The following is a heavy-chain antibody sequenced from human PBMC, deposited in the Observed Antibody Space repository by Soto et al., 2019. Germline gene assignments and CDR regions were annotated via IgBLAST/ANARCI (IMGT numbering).Heavy chain of an antibody. J-gene: IGHJ4*01. CDR1: GFSFNDYA. D-gene: IGHD3-10*01. CDR3: SRGTYYPQSGGLHGDY. V-gene: IGHV3-30*03. Sequence: PGGSLRLSCATSGFSFNDYAMYWVRQAPGQGLEWVAIISSDGHHQFYLDNLRGRFTVSRDNSKNTLYLQMNSLRPEDTAVYYWSRGTYYPQSGGLHGDYWGPGTVVTVSA. CDR2: ISSDGHHQ.